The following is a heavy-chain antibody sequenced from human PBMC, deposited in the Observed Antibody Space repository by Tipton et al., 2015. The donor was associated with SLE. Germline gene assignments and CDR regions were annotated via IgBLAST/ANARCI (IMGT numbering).Heavy chain of an antibody. J-gene: IGHJ4*02. CDR1: GASISRGSYY. V-gene: IGHV4-61*02. Sequence: TLSLTCTVSGASISRGSYYWSWIRQPAGKGLEWIGRAYTSGRTTYNPSLKSQVTISIDTSKNHFSLKLTSVTAADTAVYFCARYNISVAGADYWGQGTLVTVPS. CDR2: AYTSGRT. D-gene: IGHD5-24*01. CDR3: ARYNISVAGADY.